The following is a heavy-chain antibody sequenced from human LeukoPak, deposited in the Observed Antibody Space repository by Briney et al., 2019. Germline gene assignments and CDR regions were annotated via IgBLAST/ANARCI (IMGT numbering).Heavy chain of an antibody. D-gene: IGHD3-3*01. J-gene: IGHJ4*02. Sequence: SETXSLTCAVSGYSISSGYYWGWIRQPPGKGLEWIGSIYHSGSTYYNPSLKSRVTISVDTSKIQFSLKLSSVTAADTAVYYCAIDDFWSGYYPKDYWGQGTLVTVSS. CDR1: GYSISSGYY. V-gene: IGHV4-38-2*01. CDR2: IYHSGST. CDR3: AIDDFWSGYYPKDY.